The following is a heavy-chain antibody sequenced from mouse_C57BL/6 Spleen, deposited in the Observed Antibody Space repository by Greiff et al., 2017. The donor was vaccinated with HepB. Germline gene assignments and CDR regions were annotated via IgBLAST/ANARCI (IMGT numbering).Heavy chain of an antibody. CDR2: IDPSDSYT. CDR3: ARGYYGSSNY. CDR1: GYTFTSYW. D-gene: IGHD1-1*01. J-gene: IGHJ2*01. V-gene: IGHV1-50*01. Sequence: QVQLKQPGAELVKPGASVKLSCKASGYTFTSYWMQWVKQRPGQGLEWIGEIDPSDSYTNYNQKFKGKATLTVDTSSSTAYMQLSSLTSEDSAVYYCARGYYGSSNYWGQGTTLTVSS.